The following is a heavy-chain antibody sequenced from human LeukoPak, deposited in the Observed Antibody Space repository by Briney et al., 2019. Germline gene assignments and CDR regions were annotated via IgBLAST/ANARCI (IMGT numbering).Heavy chain of an antibody. CDR1: GYAIRGVYH. Sequence: SETLSLTCAVSGYAIRGVYHWGWLRQPLGKGLEWIGSIQHGGATYYNPSLKSRVAISVDTSNQFSLRLTSVTPADTGVYYCARPSYCGTIKWPFVSWGQGTLVTVSS. CDR3: ARPSYCGTIKWPFVS. D-gene: IGHD2-21*01. V-gene: IGHV4-38-2*01. CDR2: IQHGGAT. J-gene: IGHJ4*02.